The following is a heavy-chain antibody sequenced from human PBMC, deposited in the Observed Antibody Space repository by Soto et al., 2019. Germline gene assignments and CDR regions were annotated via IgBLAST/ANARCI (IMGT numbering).Heavy chain of an antibody. D-gene: IGHD1-26*01. CDR3: AREQWDLGSHFDY. J-gene: IGHJ4*02. V-gene: IGHV3-33*01. CDR1: GFTFSSYG. CDR2: IWYDGTNK. Sequence: QVQLVESGGGVVQPGRSLRLSCAASGFTFSSYGMHWVRQAPGKGLEWVAVIWYDGTNKYYADSVKGRFTISRDNSKNTLYLQMNSLRAEDTAVYYCAREQWDLGSHFDYWGQGTLVTVSS.